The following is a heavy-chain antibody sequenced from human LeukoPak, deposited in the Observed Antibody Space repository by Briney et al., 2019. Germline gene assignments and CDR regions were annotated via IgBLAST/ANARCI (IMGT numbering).Heavy chain of an antibody. V-gene: IGHV1-69*05. Sequence: SVRVSCKASGGTFSSYAISWVRQAPGQGLEWMGGIIPIFGTANYAQKFQGRVTITTDESTSTAYMELSSLRSEDTAVYYCATAWRLGYCSGGGCYLGRNWGQGTLVTVSS. CDR1: GGTFSSYA. CDR2: IIPIFGTA. J-gene: IGHJ4*02. CDR3: ATAWRLGYCSGGGCYLGRN. D-gene: IGHD2-15*01.